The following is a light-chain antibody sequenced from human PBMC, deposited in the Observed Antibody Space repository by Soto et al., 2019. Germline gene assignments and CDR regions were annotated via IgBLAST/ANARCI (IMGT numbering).Light chain of an antibody. V-gene: IGKV3-20*01. CDR2: GAS. CDR1: HTVSSNY. J-gene: IGKJ3*01. Sequence: ETVSTQSPGTLSVSPGERATLSCMASHTVSSNYLAWYQQKPGQAPRLRIYGASSRATGIPDRFSGSVSGTDFTLTISRLEPEDVAVYYCQPYSTSPILTFGPGTKVDIK. CDR3: QPYSTSPILT.